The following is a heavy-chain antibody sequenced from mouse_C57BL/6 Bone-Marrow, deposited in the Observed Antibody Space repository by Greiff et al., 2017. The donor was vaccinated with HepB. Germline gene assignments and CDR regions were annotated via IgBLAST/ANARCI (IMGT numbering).Heavy chain of an antibody. CDR2: ISYDGSN. CDR1: GYSITSGYY. CDR3: AREGDYYGSRGYFDV. Sequence: DVQLQESGPGLVKPSQSLSLTCSVTGYSITSGYYWNWIRQFPGNKLEWMGYISYDGSNNYNPSLKNRISITRDTSKNQFFLKLNSVTTEDTATYYCAREGDYYGSRGYFDVWGTGTTVTVAS. J-gene: IGHJ1*03. D-gene: IGHD1-1*01. V-gene: IGHV3-6*01.